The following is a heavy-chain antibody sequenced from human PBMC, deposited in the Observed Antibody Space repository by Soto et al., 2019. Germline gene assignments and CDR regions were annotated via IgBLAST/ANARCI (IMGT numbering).Heavy chain of an antibody. V-gene: IGHV3-23*01. J-gene: IGHJ4*02. CDR1: GFTFSSYA. CDR3: AKNDFFAS. CDR2: ISRSDDGP. Sequence: EVQLLESGGGLVQPGGSLRLSCAASGFTFSSYAMSWVRQAPGKGLEWGSSISRSDDGPYYADSVKGRFTISRYNSQNTLYLLINSLRAEDTAVDCCAKNDFFASWGQGAPVTVYS.